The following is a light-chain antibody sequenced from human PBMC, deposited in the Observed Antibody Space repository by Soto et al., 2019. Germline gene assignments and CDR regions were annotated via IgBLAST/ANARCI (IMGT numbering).Light chain of an antibody. J-gene: IGKJ4*01. CDR2: DAS. Sequence: EIVLTQSPGTLSLSPGERASLSCRASQSVSRNYVAWYHYKPGQAPRLLIYDASTRATGIPDRFSGSGSGADFTLTSSRLEPEDFVVYFCQQYGRTPLTFGGGSKVEIK. V-gene: IGKV3-20*01. CDR1: QSVSRNY. CDR3: QQYGRTPLT.